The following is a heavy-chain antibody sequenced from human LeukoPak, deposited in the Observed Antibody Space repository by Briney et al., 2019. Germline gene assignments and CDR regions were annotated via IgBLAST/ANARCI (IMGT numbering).Heavy chain of an antibody. V-gene: IGHV1-2*06. D-gene: IGHD3-16*01. CDR3: ARDLRVITASL. J-gene: IGHJ4*02. CDR1: GYTFTGYY. CDR2: INPNSGGT. Sequence: ASVKVSXKASGYTFTGYYMHWVRQAPGQGLEWMGRINPNSGGTNYARKFQGRVTMTRDTSISTAYMELSRLRSDDTAVYYCARDLRVITASLWGQGTLVTVSS.